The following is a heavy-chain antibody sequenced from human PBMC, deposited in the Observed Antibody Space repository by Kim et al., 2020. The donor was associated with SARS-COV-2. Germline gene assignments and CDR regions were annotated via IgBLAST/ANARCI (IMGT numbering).Heavy chain of an antibody. CDR1: GYNFISFD. Sequence: ASVKVSCKAFGYNFISFDINWVRQAPGQGPEWLGWMNPSTGKAGYSEKLQGRVTMTRQTSISTAYMELNSLKSDEPAIYYCTRSKFVWSPDTWGQGTLAT. D-gene: IGHD3-9*01. CDR2: MNPSTGKA. J-gene: IGHJ5*02. CDR3: TRSKFVWSPDT. V-gene: IGHV1-8*01.